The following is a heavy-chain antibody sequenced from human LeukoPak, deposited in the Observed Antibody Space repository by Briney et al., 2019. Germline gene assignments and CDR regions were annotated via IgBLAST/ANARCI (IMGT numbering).Heavy chain of an antibody. CDR3: VRGRGYYDGRGYIKNVPFDI. V-gene: IGHV3-13*01. CDR1: GFSFSSYD. CDR2: IHMTGDT. D-gene: IGHD3-22*01. J-gene: IGHJ3*02. Sequence: GGSLRLSCIASGFSFSSYDMHWVRQAPGKGLECVSGIHMTGDTYYADSVTGRFTISRENAKISLYLQMNSLRAGDTAVYYCVRGRGYYDGRGYIKNVPFDIWGQGTTVTVSS.